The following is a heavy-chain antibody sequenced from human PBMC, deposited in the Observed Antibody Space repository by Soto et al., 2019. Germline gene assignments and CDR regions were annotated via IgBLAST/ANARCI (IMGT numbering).Heavy chain of an antibody. CDR2: ISGSGGST. D-gene: IGHD3-22*01. Sequence: GGSLRLSCAASGFTFSSYAMSWVRQAPGKGLEWVSAISGSGGSTYYADSVKGRFTISRDNSKNTLYLQMNSLRAEDTAVYYCARGLDYDSSGYYLDFWGQGALVTVSS. CDR3: ARGLDYDSSGYYLDF. J-gene: IGHJ4*02. V-gene: IGHV3-23*01. CDR1: GFTFSSYA.